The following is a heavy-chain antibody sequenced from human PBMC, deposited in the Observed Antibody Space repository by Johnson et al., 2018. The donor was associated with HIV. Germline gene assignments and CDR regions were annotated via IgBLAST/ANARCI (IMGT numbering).Heavy chain of an antibody. D-gene: IGHD7-27*01. CDR3: ARVGLTGAQTGDAFDI. Sequence: VQLVESGGGVVQPGGSLRLSCAVSGYSVTGYNMNWVRQAPVKGLAWVSVIYTGSDSTSYTYSVKERFTIYRDSSQNAVYLQSGSLRAEDTAVDYCARVGLTGAQTGDAFDIWGQGTMVTVSS. J-gene: IGHJ3*02. CDR1: GYSVTGYN. V-gene: IGHV3-66*01. CDR2: IYTGSDST.